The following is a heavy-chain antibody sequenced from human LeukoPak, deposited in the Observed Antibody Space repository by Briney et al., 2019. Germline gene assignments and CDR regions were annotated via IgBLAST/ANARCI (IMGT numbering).Heavy chain of an antibody. D-gene: IGHD3-22*01. CDR1: GFTFSSYG. V-gene: IGHV3-30*02. Sequence: GGSLRLSCAASGFTFSSYGMHWVRQAPGKGLEWVAFIRYDGSNKYYADSVKGRFTIHRDNSKNTLYLQMNSLRAEDTAVYYCASLDYYDSSGYYPNWFDPWGQGTLVTVSS. J-gene: IGHJ5*02. CDR2: IRYDGSNK. CDR3: ASLDYYDSSGYYPNWFDP.